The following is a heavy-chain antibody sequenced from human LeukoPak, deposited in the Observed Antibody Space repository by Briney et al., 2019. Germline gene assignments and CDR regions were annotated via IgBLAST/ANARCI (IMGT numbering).Heavy chain of an antibody. J-gene: IGHJ4*02. CDR2: IRNHGNDE. Sequence: GGSLRLSCAASGSTFSSNGMHWVRQAPGRGLEWVAMIRNHGNDEYHADSVKGRFSVSRDNSKNTMYLQMNSLRAEDTAVYYCAKDASWSLDYWGQGTLVTVSP. CDR3: AKDASWSLDY. V-gene: IGHV3-30*02. CDR1: GSTFSSNG. D-gene: IGHD6-13*01.